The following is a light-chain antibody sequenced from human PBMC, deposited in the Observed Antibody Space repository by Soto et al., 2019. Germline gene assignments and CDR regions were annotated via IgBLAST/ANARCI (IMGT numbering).Light chain of an antibody. J-gene: IGKJ1*01. CDR3: QHYSSSRT. CDR2: DAS. CDR1: QSVRNY. Sequence: IALTQSPATLSLSPGETATLSCRASQSVRNYLAWYQQKPGQAPRLLIYDASNRATGIPARFSGSGSGTDFTLTISRMAPEDFAVYYCQHYSSSRTFGQGTKVDIK. V-gene: IGKV3-11*01.